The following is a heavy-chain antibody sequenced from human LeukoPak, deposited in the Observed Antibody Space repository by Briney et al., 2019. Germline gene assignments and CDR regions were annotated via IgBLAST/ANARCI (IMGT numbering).Heavy chain of an antibody. CDR3: ARRFNSGWYYWFDP. J-gene: IGHJ5*02. D-gene: IGHD6-19*01. V-gene: IGHV4-59*08. Sequence: PSETLFLTCTVSGGSISSYYWSWIRQPPGKGLEWIGYIYYSGSTNYNPSLKSRVTISVDTSKNQFSLKLSSVTAADTAVYYCARRFNSGWYYWFDPWGQGTLVTVSS. CDR2: IYYSGST. CDR1: GGSISSYY.